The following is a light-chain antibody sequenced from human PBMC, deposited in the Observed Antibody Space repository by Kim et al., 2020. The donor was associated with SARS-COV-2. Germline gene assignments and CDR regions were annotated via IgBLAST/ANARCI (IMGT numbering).Light chain of an antibody. Sequence: EIVLTQSPGTLSLSPGERATLSCRASQSVGSSFAWYQQKPGQAPRLLIYDAFSRATSIPARFSASGSGTDFTLTISSLEPEDFAVYYCQQRGNWPLTFGQGTKVDVK. J-gene: IGKJ1*01. CDR1: QSVGSS. CDR2: DAF. CDR3: QQRGNWPLT. V-gene: IGKV3-11*01.